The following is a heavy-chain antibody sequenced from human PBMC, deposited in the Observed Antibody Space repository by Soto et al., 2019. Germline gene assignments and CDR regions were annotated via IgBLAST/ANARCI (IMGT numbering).Heavy chain of an antibody. Sequence: EVQLVESGGGLVQPGGSLRLSCAASGFTFSSYAMHWVRQAPGKGLEYVSAISSNGGSTYYANSVKGRFTISRDNSKNTLYLQMGSLRAEDMAVYYCARALGYAFDIGGQGTMVTVSS. CDR3: ARALGYAFDI. J-gene: IGHJ3*02. D-gene: IGHD7-27*01. CDR1: GFTFSSYA. V-gene: IGHV3-64*01. CDR2: ISSNGGST.